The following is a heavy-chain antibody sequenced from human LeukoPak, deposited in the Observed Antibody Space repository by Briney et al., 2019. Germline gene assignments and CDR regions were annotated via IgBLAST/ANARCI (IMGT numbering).Heavy chain of an antibody. D-gene: IGHD4-17*01. CDR1: GYPYNNYD. V-gene: IGHV1-8*01. Sequence: ASVKVSRKASGYPYNNYDINWVRQATGQGLEWMGWMNPHSGKTGYAQNFQGRVTMTRDTSISTAYMELSSLRSEDTAVYYCARLSYHYGDYKVDPWGQGTLVTVSS. J-gene: IGHJ5*02. CDR2: MNPHSGKT. CDR3: ARLSYHYGDYKVDP.